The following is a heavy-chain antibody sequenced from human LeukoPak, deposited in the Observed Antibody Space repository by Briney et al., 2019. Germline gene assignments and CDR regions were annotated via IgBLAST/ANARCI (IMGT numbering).Heavy chain of an antibody. CDR3: ARGGNSSSSSFLPKDY. CDR2: INPSGGST. J-gene: IGHJ4*02. CDR1: GYTFIDSY. V-gene: IGHV1-46*01. D-gene: IGHD6-6*01. Sequence: ASVKVSCKTSGYTFIDSYIHWVRQAPGQGLEWMGIINPSGGSTSYAQKFQGRVTMTRDTSTSTVYMELSSLRSEDTAVYYCARGGNSSSSSFLPKDYWGQGTLVTVSS.